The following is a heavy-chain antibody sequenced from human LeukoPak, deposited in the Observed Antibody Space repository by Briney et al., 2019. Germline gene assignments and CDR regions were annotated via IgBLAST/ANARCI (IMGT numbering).Heavy chain of an antibody. CDR2: INPNSGGT. Sequence: ASVKVSCKASGYTFIGYYIHWVRQAPGQGLEWMAWINPNSGGTNYAQKFQGRVTVTSDTSISTAYMEVTRLTSVDTAVYYCTRGTGAPNYFDFWGQGTLVTVSS. J-gene: IGHJ4*02. D-gene: IGHD7-27*01. V-gene: IGHV1-2*02. CDR3: TRGTGAPNYFDF. CDR1: GYTFIGYY.